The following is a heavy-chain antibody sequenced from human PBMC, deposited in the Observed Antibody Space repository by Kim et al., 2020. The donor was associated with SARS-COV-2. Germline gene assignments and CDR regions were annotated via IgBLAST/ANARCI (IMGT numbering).Heavy chain of an antibody. Sequence: GGSLRLSCATSGFIFSNAWMNWVRQAPGKGLEWVGRIKSEVNGGTQYYAAPVKGRFTISRDDSKNTLYLQMNSLNTEDTGVYYCTTTRGVGASLNYWGQGTLVTVSS. V-gene: IGHV3-15*01. CDR2: IKSEVNGGTQ. CDR1: GFIFSNAW. CDR3: TTTRGVGASLNY. J-gene: IGHJ4*02. D-gene: IGHD3-10*01.